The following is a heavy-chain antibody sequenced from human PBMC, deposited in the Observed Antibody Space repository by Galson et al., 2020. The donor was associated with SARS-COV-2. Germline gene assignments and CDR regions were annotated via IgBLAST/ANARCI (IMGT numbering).Heavy chain of an antibody. J-gene: IGHJ6*04. D-gene: IGHD6-6*01. Sequence: GESLKISCAASGFTFSSYSMNWVRQAPGKGLEWVSSISSSSSYIYYADSVKGRFTISRDNAKNSLYLQMNSLRAEDTAVYYCARVRFSSSATLMDVWGKGTTVTVSS. V-gene: IGHV3-21*01. CDR1: GFTFSSYS. CDR2: ISSSSSYI. CDR3: ARVRFSSSATLMDV.